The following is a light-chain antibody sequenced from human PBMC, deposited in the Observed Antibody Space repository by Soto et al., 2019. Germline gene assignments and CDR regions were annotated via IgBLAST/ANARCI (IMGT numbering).Light chain of an antibody. CDR2: GAS. CDR3: QQYNNWRVA. CDR1: QSVSSN. Sequence: EIVMTQSPATLSVSPGERATLSCRASQSVSSNLAWYQQKPGQAPRLLIYGASTRATGIPARFSGSGSGTEFTLTISSLQSGDFAVYYCQQYNNWRVAFGGGTKVEIK. J-gene: IGKJ4*01. V-gene: IGKV3-15*01.